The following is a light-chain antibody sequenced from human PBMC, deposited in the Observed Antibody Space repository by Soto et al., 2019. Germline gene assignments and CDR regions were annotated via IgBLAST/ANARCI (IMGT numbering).Light chain of an antibody. CDR3: AAWDDSLSGGV. CDR1: SSNIVTNH. J-gene: IGLJ3*02. V-gene: IGLV1-47*01. CDR2: RNS. Sequence: QSALTQPPSASGTPGQRVTISCSGSSSNIVTNHVYWYQHLPGTAPKLLIYRNSLRPSGVPDRFSGSKSGTSASLAISGIRSEDEADYYCAAWDDSLSGGVFGGGTKLTVL.